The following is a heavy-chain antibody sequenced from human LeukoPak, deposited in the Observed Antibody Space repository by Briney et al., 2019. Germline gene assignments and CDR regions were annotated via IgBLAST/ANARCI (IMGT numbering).Heavy chain of an antibody. D-gene: IGHD5-18*01. Sequence: PGGSLRLSCAASGFTFSDYYMSWIRQAPGKGLEWVSYISSGGGTIYYADSVKGRLTISRDNAKNSLYLQMNSLRAEDTAVYYCARLIYSYGCDYWGQGTLVTVSS. CDR3: ARLIYSYGCDY. CDR2: ISSGGGTI. J-gene: IGHJ4*02. CDR1: GFTFSDYY. V-gene: IGHV3-11*01.